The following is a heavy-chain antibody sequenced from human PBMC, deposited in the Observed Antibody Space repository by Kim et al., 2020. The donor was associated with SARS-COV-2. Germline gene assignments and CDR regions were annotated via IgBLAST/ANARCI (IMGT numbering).Heavy chain of an antibody. V-gene: IGHV4-61*02. CDR2: IYTSGST. CDR1: GGSISSGSYY. D-gene: IGHD2-8*01. CDR3: ARGPHPYGMFSWFDP. Sequence: SETLSLTCTVSGGSISSGSYYWSWIRQPAGKGLEWIGRIYTSGSTNYNPSLKSRVTISVDTSKNQFSLKLSSVTAADTAVYYCARGPHPYGMFSWFDPWGQGTLVTVSS. J-gene: IGHJ5*02.